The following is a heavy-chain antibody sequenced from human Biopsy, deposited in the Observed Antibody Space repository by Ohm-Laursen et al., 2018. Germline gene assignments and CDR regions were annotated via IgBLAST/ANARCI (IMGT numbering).Heavy chain of an antibody. Sequence: SLRLSCSASGFTFNVYAMHWVRQAPGKGLEWVAIIWYDGSSGYYADSVKGRFTISRDNSKNTVYLQMNSLRVEDTAVYYCARDPIVGSKADGMDVWGQGTTVTVSS. D-gene: IGHD1-26*01. J-gene: IGHJ6*02. CDR1: GFTFNVYA. CDR3: ARDPIVGSKADGMDV. CDR2: IWYDGSSG. V-gene: IGHV3-33*01.